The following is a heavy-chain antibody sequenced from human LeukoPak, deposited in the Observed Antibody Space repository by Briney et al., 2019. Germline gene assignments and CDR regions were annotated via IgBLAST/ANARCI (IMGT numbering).Heavy chain of an antibody. J-gene: IGHJ6*03. CDR1: GFTFSGYI. Sequence: PGGSLRLSCAASGFTFSGYIMNWVRQAPGKGLEWVSYISGSSGSTYYADSVRGRFTLSRDKAKNSLYLQKHSLRAEKTDLYYCGRGQGDFWSDDYYYYYIHVGGKGTTLTLP. V-gene: IGHV3-48*01. CDR2: ISGSSGST. D-gene: IGHD3-3*01. CDR3: GRGQGDFWSDDYYYYYIHV.